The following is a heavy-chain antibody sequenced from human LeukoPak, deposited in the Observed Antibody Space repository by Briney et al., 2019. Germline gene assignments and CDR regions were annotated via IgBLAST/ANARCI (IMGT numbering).Heavy chain of an antibody. Sequence: SETLSLTCTVSGGSINSYYWSWIRQSPGKGLEWIGYLYYTGNTNYNPALKSRVTISVDTSKIQFSLKLSSVTAADTAFYYCARVVKGTGSTAFGFDYWGQGNLVTVSS. D-gene: IGHD1-7*01. CDR1: GGSINSYY. V-gene: IGHV4-59*01. CDR2: LYYTGNT. CDR3: ARVVKGTGSTAFGFDY. J-gene: IGHJ4*02.